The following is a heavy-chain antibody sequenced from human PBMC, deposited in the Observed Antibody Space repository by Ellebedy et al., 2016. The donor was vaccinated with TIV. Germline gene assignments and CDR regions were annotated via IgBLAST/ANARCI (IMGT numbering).Heavy chain of an antibody. CDR1: GFTFSSYA. Sequence: GESLKISCAASGFTFSSYAMSWVRQAPGKGLEWVSAISGSGGSTYYADSVKGRFTISRDNSKNTLYLQMNSLRAEDTAVYYCAKPLGPSCYLCFDYWGQGTLVTVSS. CDR3: AKPLGPSCYLCFDY. CDR2: ISGSGGST. J-gene: IGHJ4*02. V-gene: IGHV3-23*01. D-gene: IGHD2-2*01.